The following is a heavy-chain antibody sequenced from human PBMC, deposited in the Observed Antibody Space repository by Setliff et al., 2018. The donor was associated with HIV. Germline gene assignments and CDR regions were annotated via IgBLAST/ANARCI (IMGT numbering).Heavy chain of an antibody. CDR3: ARGALSLTMTKLLSFFDS. CDR1: GGSISSSSYY. D-gene: IGHD3-22*01. Sequence: SETLSLTCTVSGGSISSSSYYWGWIRQPPGKGLEWIGNIYYSGSTYYNPSLKSRVAISIDTSMNQFSLKLSSVTAADTAIYFCARGALSLTMTKLLSFFDSWGQGTQVTVSS. V-gene: IGHV4-39*01. J-gene: IGHJ4*02. CDR2: IYYSGST.